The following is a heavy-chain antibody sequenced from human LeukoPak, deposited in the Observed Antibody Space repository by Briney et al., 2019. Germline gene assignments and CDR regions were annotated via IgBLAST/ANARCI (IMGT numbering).Heavy chain of an antibody. CDR1: GYTFTGYY. V-gene: IGHV1-2*06. CDR2: INPNSGGT. Sequence: ASVKVSFKASGYTFTGYYMHWVRQAPGQGLEWMGRINPNSGGTNYAQKFQGRVTMTRDTSISTAYMELSRLRSDDTAVYYCARVTGYQWLRFDNWFDPWGQGTLVTVSS. J-gene: IGHJ5*02. D-gene: IGHD5-12*01. CDR3: ARVTGYQWLRFDNWFDP.